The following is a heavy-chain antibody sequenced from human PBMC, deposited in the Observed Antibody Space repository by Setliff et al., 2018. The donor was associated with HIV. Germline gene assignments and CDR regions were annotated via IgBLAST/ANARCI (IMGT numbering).Heavy chain of an antibody. CDR3: ARETQQSYNIVTGYNYYYGIDV. J-gene: IGHJ6*02. CDR2: ITDSGNT. V-gene: IGHV4-59*01. CDR1: GASISSYY. Sequence: SETLSLTCNVSGASISSYYWTWIRQSPGNRLEWLGYITDSGNTNYNPSLRRRVTISADTSKNQVSLRLRSVTAAGTAVYYCARETQQSYNIVTGYNYYYGIDVWGQGTTVTVSS. D-gene: IGHD3-9*01.